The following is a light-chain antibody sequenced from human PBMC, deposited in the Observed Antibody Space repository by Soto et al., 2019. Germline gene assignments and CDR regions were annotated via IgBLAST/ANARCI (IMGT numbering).Light chain of an antibody. Sequence: DIQMTQSPSSLSAFVGDRVTITCRASQGISNYLAWYQQKPGKVPKLLIYAASTLQSGVPSRFSGSGSGTDFTLTNSSLQPEDVATYYCQKYNSAPLTFGGGTMADVK. CDR2: AAS. V-gene: IGKV1-27*01. CDR1: QGISNY. J-gene: IGKJ4*01. CDR3: QKYNSAPLT.